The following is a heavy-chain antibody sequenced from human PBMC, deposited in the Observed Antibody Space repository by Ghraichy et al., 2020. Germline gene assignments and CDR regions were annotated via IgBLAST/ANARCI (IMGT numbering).Heavy chain of an antibody. CDR3: ARAGVAGAGDS. D-gene: IGHD1-14*01. V-gene: IGHV3-7*01. Sequence: MTRFRKASAKWMEWVANIKGDGSEKNYLDSVKGRFTISRDNAKNSLNLQMSSLRGEDTAVYYCARAGVAGAGDSWGQGTLV. CDR2: IKGDGSEK. J-gene: IGHJ4*02.